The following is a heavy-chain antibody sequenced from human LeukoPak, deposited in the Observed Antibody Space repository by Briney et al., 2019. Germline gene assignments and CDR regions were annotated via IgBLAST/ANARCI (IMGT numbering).Heavy chain of an antibody. D-gene: IGHD2-2*01. CDR2: ISSSSSTI. J-gene: IGHJ3*02. CDR1: GFTFSSYS. Sequence: PGGSLRLSCAASGFTFSSYSMNWVRQAPGTGLEWVSYISSSSSTIYYADSVKGRFTISRDNAKNSLYLQMNSLRAEDTAVYYCARGDWGIVVVPAATDAFDIWGQGTMVTVSP. CDR3: ARGDWGIVVVPAATDAFDI. V-gene: IGHV3-48*01.